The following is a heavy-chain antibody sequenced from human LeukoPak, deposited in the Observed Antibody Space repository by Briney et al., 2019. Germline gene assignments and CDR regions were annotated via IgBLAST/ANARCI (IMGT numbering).Heavy chain of an antibody. CDR1: GGSVSSFY. V-gene: IGHV4-4*07. CDR2: IYTSGST. Sequence: SETLSLTCTVSGGSVSSFYWNWIRQPAGKGLEWIGRIYTSGSTDYNPSLKSRVTMSVDTSKNQFSLKLSSVTAADTAVYYCARGPPPDFDCWGQGTLVTVSS. CDR3: ARGPPPDFDC. J-gene: IGHJ4*02.